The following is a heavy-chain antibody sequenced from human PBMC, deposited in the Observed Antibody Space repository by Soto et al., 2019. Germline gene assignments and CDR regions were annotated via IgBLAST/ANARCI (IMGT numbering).Heavy chain of an antibody. Sequence: GGSLRLSCAASGFTFSSYAMHWVRQAPGKGLEWVAVISYDGSNKYYADSVKGRFTISRDNSKNTLYLQMNSLRAEDTAVYYCARDGLGYCSSTSCLYFDYWGQGTLVTVSS. V-gene: IGHV3-30-3*01. CDR1: GFTFSSYA. D-gene: IGHD2-2*01. CDR3: ARDGLGYCSSTSCLYFDY. J-gene: IGHJ4*02. CDR2: ISYDGSNK.